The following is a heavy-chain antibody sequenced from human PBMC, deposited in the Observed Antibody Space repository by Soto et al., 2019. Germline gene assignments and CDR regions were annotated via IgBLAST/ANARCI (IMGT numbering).Heavy chain of an antibody. J-gene: IGHJ4*02. Sequence: QVQLVESGGGVVQPGTSLRLSCAASGFTFSRHGMHWVRQTPCKGLEWLAVILNDASGHWYADSVKGRFTISRDNFENALYLHMNGLRLEDKDMYYCARDDDYPDNGFDYWGQGTLVTVSS. CDR2: ILNDASGH. V-gene: IGHV3-33*01. CDR3: ARDDDYPDNGFDY. CDR1: GFTFSRHG. D-gene: IGHD4-17*01.